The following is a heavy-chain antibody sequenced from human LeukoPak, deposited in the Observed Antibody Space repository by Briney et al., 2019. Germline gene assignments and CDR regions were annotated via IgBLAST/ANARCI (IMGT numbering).Heavy chain of an antibody. Sequence: ASVKVSCKVSGYTLTELSMHWVRQAPGKGLEWMGGFDPEDGETVYAQKFQGRVTMTEDTSTDTAYMELSSLRSEDTAVYYCATAPLRRYSYGYSAIDYWGQGTLVTVSS. V-gene: IGHV1-24*01. J-gene: IGHJ4*02. CDR1: GYTLTELS. D-gene: IGHD5-18*01. CDR3: ATAPLRRYSYGYSAIDY. CDR2: FDPEDGET.